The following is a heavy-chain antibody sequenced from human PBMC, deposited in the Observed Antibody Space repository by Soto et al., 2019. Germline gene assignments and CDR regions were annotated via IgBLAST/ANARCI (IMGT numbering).Heavy chain of an antibody. Sequence: QVQLVQSGAEVKKPGSSVKVSCKASGDTFSNYAISWVRQAPGQGLEWMGGIIPILGTPTYAQKFQGRVTITADKSTSTAYMELSSLRSEDTAVYYCARERSRYERSGYYRPDYWGQGTLVTVSS. V-gene: IGHV1-69*06. CDR3: ARERSRYERSGYYRPDY. CDR1: GDTFSNYA. CDR2: IIPILGTP. J-gene: IGHJ4*02. D-gene: IGHD3-22*01.